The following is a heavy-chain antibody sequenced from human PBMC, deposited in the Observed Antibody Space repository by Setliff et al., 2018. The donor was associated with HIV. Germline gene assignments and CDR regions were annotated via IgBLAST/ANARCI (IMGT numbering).Heavy chain of an antibody. D-gene: IGHD1-26*01. Sequence: ASVKVSCKASEYTFTLYGIHWVRQAPGQGLEWMGWISGHNGNTNSAQKVQGRVIMTTDTSTSTAYMELRSLRSDDAAVYYCTRGPWSKVVTTDTFDIWGQGNPGHRLL. V-gene: IGHV1-18*01. CDR1: EYTFTLYG. CDR2: ISGHNGNT. CDR3: TRGPWSKVVTTDTFDI. J-gene: IGHJ3*02.